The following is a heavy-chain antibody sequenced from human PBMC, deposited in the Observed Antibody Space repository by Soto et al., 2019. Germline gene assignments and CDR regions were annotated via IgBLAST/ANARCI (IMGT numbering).Heavy chain of an antibody. CDR2: IDNSGST. CDR3: AGAVSDFDVRRYRTSYFDQ. D-gene: IGHD3-10*02. CDR1: GASVSTGVYY. Sequence: SETLSLTCTVSGASVSTGVYYWTWIRQHPGRGLEWIGYIDNSGSTYYNPSLTGRVDISVDTSKNQFSLNLQSLTAADTPFYYCAGAVSDFDVRRYRTSYFDQWGQGLLVTVSS. V-gene: IGHV4-31*03. J-gene: IGHJ4*02.